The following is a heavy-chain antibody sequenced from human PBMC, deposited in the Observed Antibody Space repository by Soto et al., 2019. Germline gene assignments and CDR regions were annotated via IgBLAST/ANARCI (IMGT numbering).Heavy chain of an antibody. V-gene: IGHV3-74*01. D-gene: IGHD2-15*01. CDR3: ARDLVEGDCSGGSCYYYYYGMDV. CDR2: INSDGSST. J-gene: IGHJ6*02. CDR1: GFTFSSYW. Sequence: GGSLRLSCAASGFTFSSYWMHWVRQAPGKGLVWVSRINSDGSSTSYADSVKGRFTISRDNAKNTLYLQMNSLRAEDTAVYYCARDLVEGDCSGGSCYYYYYGMDVWGQGTTVTVSS.